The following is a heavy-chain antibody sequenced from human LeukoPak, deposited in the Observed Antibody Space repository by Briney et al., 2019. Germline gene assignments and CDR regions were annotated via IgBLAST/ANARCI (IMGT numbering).Heavy chain of an antibody. Sequence: GGSLRLSCAASGFTFSNAWMSWVRQVPGKGLEWVSTISGSGSNTYYGDSVKGRFTISRDNSKNTLYLQMNSLRAEDTAVYYCAMDNSGWYGSFAYWGQGTLVNVSS. J-gene: IGHJ4*02. CDR2: ISGSGSNT. CDR3: AMDNSGWYGSFAY. D-gene: IGHD6-19*01. V-gene: IGHV3-23*01. CDR1: GFTFSNAW.